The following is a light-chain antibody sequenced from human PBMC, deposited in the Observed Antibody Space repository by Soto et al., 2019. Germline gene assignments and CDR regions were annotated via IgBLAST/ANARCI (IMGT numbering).Light chain of an antibody. CDR3: QQYGSSPQT. CDR2: GAS. V-gene: IGKV3-20*01. CDR1: QSVSSSH. Sequence: EIVLTQSPGTLSLSPGERATLSCRASQSVSSSHLAWYQQKPGQAPRLLIYGASSRATGIPDRFSGSGSGTEFTLTISRLEPEDFAVYYCQQYGSSPQTFGQGTKVEIK. J-gene: IGKJ1*01.